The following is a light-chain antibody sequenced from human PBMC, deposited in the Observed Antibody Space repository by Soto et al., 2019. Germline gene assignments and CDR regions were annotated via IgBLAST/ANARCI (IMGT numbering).Light chain of an antibody. J-gene: IGKJ2*01. V-gene: IGKV3-20*01. CDR3: QQYGSPMYT. Sequence: EIVLTQSPGTLSLSPGERATLSCRASQSVSSSYLAWYQQKPGQAPRLFIYGASSRATGIPDRFSGSGSGTDFTLTISRLEPEDFAVYYCQQYGSPMYTFGQGTKLEIK. CDR1: QSVSSSY. CDR2: GAS.